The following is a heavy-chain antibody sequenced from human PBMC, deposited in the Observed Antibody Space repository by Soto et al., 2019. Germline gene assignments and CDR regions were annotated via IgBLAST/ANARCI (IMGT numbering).Heavy chain of an antibody. D-gene: IGHD3-10*01. V-gene: IGHV4-4*02. CDR2: IYHNGST. CDR1: GGSISSSNW. CDR3: ARGGDGSGSYYDY. Sequence: TETLSLTCAVSGGSISSSNWWSWVRQPPGKGLEWIGEIYHNGSTNYNPSLKSRVTISVDKSKNQFSLKLSSVTAADTAVYYCARGGDGSGSYYDYWGQGTLVTVSS. J-gene: IGHJ4*02.